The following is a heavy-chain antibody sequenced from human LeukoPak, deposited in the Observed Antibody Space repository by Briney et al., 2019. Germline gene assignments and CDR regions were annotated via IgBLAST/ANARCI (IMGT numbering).Heavy chain of an antibody. Sequence: ASVKVSCKASGYTFTSYDINWVRQATGQGLEWMGWMNPNSGNTGYEQKFQGRVTLTRNTSISTAYMELSSLRSDDTAVYYCARVAAPGNRRLNYWGQGTLVTVSS. CDR3: ARVAAPGNRRLNY. V-gene: IGHV1-8*01. J-gene: IGHJ4*02. CDR1: GYTFTSYD. CDR2: MNPNSGNT. D-gene: IGHD6-13*01.